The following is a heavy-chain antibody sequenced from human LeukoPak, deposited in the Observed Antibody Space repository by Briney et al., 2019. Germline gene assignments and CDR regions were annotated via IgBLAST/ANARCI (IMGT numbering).Heavy chain of an antibody. Sequence: GGSLRLSCAASGFTFSSYSMNWVRQAPGKGLEWVSSISSSSSYLYYADSVKGRFTISRDNAKNSLYLQMNSLRAEDTAVYFCGRESIAAAGLLDYWGQGTLVSVSS. V-gene: IGHV3-21*01. J-gene: IGHJ4*02. CDR3: GRESIAAAGLLDY. D-gene: IGHD6-13*01. CDR1: GFTFSSYS. CDR2: ISSSSSYL.